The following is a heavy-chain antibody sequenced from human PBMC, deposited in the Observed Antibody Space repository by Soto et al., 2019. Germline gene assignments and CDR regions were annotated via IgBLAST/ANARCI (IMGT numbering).Heavy chain of an antibody. V-gene: IGHV4-39*01. Sequence: SETLALTCIVSGGSISSSSYYWGWIRQPPGKGLEWIGSIYYSGSTYYNPSLKSRVTISVDTSKNQLSLKLSSVTAADTAVYYCARWGRQRYYFDYWGQGTMVTVSS. CDR2: IYYSGST. D-gene: IGHD7-27*01. CDR3: ARWGRQRYYFDY. J-gene: IGHJ4*02. CDR1: GGSISSSSYY.